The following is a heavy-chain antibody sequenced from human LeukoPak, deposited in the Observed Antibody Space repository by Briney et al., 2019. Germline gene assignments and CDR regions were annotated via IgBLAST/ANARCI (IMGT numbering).Heavy chain of an antibody. CDR3: ARRGGRGGPWYFDL. V-gene: IGHV3-53*01. CDR1: GFTVSSNH. J-gene: IGHJ2*01. Sequence: GGSLRLSCAASGFTVSSNHMSWVRQAPGKGLEWVSVIYSGGSTYYADSVKGRFTISRDNSKNTLCLQMNSLRAEDTAVYYCARRGGRGGPWYFDLWGRGTLSLSPQ. CDR2: IYSGGST. D-gene: IGHD3-16*01.